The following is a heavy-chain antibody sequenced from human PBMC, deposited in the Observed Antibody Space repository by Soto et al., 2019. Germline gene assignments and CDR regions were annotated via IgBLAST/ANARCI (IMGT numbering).Heavy chain of an antibody. V-gene: IGHV1-3*04. CDR3: ARDLGNPYYFNY. CDR1: GYTFTTYA. CDR2: INTANGNT. Sequence: QVQLVQSGAEVKKPGASVNVSCKASGYTFTTYAMHWVRQAPGQRLEWMGWINTANGNTKYSQKIQGRVTITRDTSASTAYMELSSLKSEDTAVFYCARDLGNPYYFNYWGQGTLVTVSS. D-gene: IGHD3-16*01. J-gene: IGHJ4*02.